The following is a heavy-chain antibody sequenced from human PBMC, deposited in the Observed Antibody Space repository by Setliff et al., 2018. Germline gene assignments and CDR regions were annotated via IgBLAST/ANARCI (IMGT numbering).Heavy chain of an antibody. CDR1: GFSFRSYW. CDR2: INPDGSST. CDR3: ARGPYYYDSSGYYYY. V-gene: IGHV3-74*01. J-gene: IGHJ4*02. Sequence: GGSLRLSCTASGFSFRSYWMSWVRQAPGKGLEWVAHINPDGSSTSYADSVKGRFTISRDNAKNTLYLQMNSLRAEDTAVYYCARGPYYYDSSGYYYYWGQGTLVTVSS. D-gene: IGHD3-22*01.